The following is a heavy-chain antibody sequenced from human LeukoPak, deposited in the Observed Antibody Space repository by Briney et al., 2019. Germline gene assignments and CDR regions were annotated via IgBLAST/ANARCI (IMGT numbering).Heavy chain of an antibody. CDR1: GYTFTTYG. D-gene: IGHD3-10*01. J-gene: IGHJ4*02. Sequence: ASVKVSCKASGYTFTTYGISWVRQAPGQGLEWVGWIGPDSGSTNYAQKLQGRVTMTTDTSTSTAYMELRSLGSDDTAVYYCARALIYGSGSPIWGQGTLVTVSS. V-gene: IGHV1-18*01. CDR2: IGPDSGST. CDR3: ARALIYGSGSPI.